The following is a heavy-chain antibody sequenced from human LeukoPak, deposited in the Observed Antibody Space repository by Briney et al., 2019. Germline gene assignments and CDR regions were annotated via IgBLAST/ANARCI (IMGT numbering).Heavy chain of an antibody. V-gene: IGHV3-11*04. CDR3: AKSVGELLFSGAFDV. D-gene: IGHD3-10*01. CDR2: ISSSGSTI. CDR1: GFTFSDYY. Sequence: GGSLRLSCAASGFTFSDYYMSWIRQAPGKGLEWVSYISSSGSTIYYADSVKGRFTISRDNSKNTLYLQMNSLRADDTAVYYCAKSVGELLFSGAFDVWGQGTMVTVSS. J-gene: IGHJ3*01.